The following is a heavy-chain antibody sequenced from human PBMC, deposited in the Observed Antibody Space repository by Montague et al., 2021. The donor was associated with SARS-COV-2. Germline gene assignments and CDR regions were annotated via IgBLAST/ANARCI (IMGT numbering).Heavy chain of an antibody. CDR3: AKDRQLVGDDAFDI. CDR2: ISISDGNT. V-gene: IGHV3-23*01. J-gene: IGHJ3*02. Sequence: SLRLSCAASGFTFSSYAMRWVRQAPGKGLEWVSTISISDGNTYYADSVKGRFTISRDKSKNTPYLQMNSLRAEDTAVYYCAKDRQLVGDDAFDIWGQGTMVTVSS. CDR1: GFTFSSYA. D-gene: IGHD6-13*01.